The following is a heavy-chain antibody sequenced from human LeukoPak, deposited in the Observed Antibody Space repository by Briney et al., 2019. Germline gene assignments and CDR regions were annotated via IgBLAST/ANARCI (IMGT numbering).Heavy chain of an antibody. D-gene: IGHD4-11*01. Sequence: GASVKVSCKASGYTVTGYYMHWVRQAPGQGLEWMGWINPNSGGTNYEQKFQGRVTMTRDTSISIAYMELSRLRSDDTAVYYCARYDYSNLDMAEYFQHWGQGTLVTVSS. V-gene: IGHV1-2*02. CDR1: GYTVTGYY. CDR3: ARYDYSNLDMAEYFQH. CDR2: INPNSGGT. J-gene: IGHJ1*01.